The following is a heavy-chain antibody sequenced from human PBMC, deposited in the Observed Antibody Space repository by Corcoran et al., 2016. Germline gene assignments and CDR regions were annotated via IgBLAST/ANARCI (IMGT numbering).Heavy chain of an antibody. V-gene: IGHV3-15*01. D-gene: IGHD3-22*01. Sequence: EVQLVESGGGLVKPGGSLRLSCAASGFTFSNAWMSWVRQAPGKGLEWVGRIKSKTDGGTTDYAAPVKGRFTISRDDSKNTLYLQMNSLKTEDKAVDYCTTGSYYYDSSGSQSLFDYWGQGTLVTVSS. CDR1: GFTFSNAW. CDR2: IKSKTDGGTT. J-gene: IGHJ4*02. CDR3: TTGSYYYDSSGSQSLFDY.